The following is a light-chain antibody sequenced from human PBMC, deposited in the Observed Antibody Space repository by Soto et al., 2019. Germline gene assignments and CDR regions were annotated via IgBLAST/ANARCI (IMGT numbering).Light chain of an antibody. Sequence: QSVLTQPPSASGSPGQSVTISCTGTSSDVGGYNYVSWYQQHPGKAPKFMIYEVSKRPSGVPDRFSGSKSGNTASLTVSGLQAEDDADYYCSSYAGSNFVVFGGGTKLTVL. J-gene: IGLJ2*01. CDR1: SSDVGGYNY. CDR3: SSYAGSNFVV. V-gene: IGLV2-8*01. CDR2: EVS.